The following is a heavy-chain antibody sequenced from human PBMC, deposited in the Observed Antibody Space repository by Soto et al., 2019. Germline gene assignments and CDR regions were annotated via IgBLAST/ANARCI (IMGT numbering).Heavy chain of an antibody. CDR1: GFTFSSYA. V-gene: IGHV3-30-3*01. J-gene: IGHJ3*01. Sequence: GGSLRLSCAASGFTFSSYAMHWVSKAPGKGLEWVGVISYDASTKYYADSVKGRFTISRDNSKNTLYPQMNSLRAEDTAVYYGASQYYDDLSGYGHEVRDVFDVWGQGTMVTVS. CDR2: ISYDASTK. CDR3: ASQYYDDLSGYGHEVRDVFDV. D-gene: IGHD3-22*01.